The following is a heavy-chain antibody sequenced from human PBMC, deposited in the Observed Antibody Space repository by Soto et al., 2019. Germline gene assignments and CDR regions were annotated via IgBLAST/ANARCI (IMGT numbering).Heavy chain of an antibody. CDR3: ARHYSSGSRNWFDP. J-gene: IGHJ5*02. CDR2: IYYSGST. D-gene: IGHD6-19*01. Sequence: LSLTCAVSGGSISSGGYSWSWVRQPPGKGLEWIGYIYYSGSTYYNPSLRSRVTISVDTSKNQFSLKLSSVTAADTAVFYCARHYSSGSRNWFDPWGQGTLVTVSS. CDR1: GGSISSGGYS. V-gene: IGHV4-30-2*03.